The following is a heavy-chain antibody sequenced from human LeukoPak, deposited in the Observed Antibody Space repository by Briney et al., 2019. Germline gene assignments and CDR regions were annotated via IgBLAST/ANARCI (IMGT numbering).Heavy chain of an antibody. CDR2: ISYDGSNK. D-gene: IGHD3-3*01. Sequence: GRSLRLSCAASGFTFSSYGMHWVRQAPGKGLEWVAVISYDGSNKYYADSVKGRFTISRDNSKNTLYLQMNSLRAEDTAVYYCAKEYYDFWSGYLYPKYYYYYYMDVWGKGTTVTVSS. J-gene: IGHJ6*03. CDR3: AKEYYDFWSGYLYPKYYYYYYMDV. V-gene: IGHV3-30*18. CDR1: GFTFSSYG.